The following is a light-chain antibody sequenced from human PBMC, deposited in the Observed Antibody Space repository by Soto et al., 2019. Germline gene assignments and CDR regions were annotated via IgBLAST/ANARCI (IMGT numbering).Light chain of an antibody. CDR3: QSYNVWPFA. V-gene: IGKV3-15*01. Sequence: EIVMTQSPATLSVSPGERVTLSCRASESLFGFLAWYQQKPCQAPRLLIYGLSTKATGVPARFSGSGSATDFTLPISSLQSDDSAVYYCQSYNVWPFAFGQGTKLEI. CDR2: GLS. J-gene: IGKJ2*01. CDR1: ESLFGF.